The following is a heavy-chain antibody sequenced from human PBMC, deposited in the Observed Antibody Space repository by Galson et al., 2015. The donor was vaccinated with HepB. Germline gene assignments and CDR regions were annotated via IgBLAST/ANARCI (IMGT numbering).Heavy chain of an antibody. Sequence: PVKVSCKASGGTFSSYAISWVRQAPGQGLEWMGGIIPIFGTANYAQKFQGRVTITADESTSTAYMELSSLRSEDTAVYYCARVYYDYIWGSYRCYYYYYMDVWGKGTTVTVSS. CDR2: IIPIFGTA. CDR1: GGTFSSYA. CDR3: ARVYYDYIWGSYRCYYYYYMDV. J-gene: IGHJ6*03. D-gene: IGHD3-16*02. V-gene: IGHV1-69*13.